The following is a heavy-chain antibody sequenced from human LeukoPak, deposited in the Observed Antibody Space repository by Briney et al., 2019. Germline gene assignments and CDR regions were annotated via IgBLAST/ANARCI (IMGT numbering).Heavy chain of an antibody. V-gene: IGHV4-34*01. CDR3: ARRDFWSGYYENWFDP. J-gene: IGHJ5*02. Sequence: SETLSLTCAVYGGSFSGYYWSWIRQPPGKGLEWIGEINHSGSTNYNPSLKSRVTISVDTSKNQFSLKLSSVTASDTAMYYCARRDFWSGYYENWFDPWGQGTLVTVSS. CDR2: INHSGST. D-gene: IGHD3-3*01. CDR1: GGSFSGYY.